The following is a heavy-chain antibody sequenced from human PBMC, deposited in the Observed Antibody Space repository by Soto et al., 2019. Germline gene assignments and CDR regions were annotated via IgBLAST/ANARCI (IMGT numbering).Heavy chain of an antibody. Sequence: QVQLVESGGGVVQPGRSLRLSCAASGFTFNSYGMHWVRQAPGKGLEWVAVIWYDGSAKYYADSVKGRFTISRDNFSSSRFMQMDCLRAEDTAAYYGGSDWLAIEHWVQGTLVTVSS. D-gene: IGHD6-19*01. CDR1: GFTFNSYG. J-gene: IGHJ4*02. CDR3: GSDWLAIEH. V-gene: IGHV3-33*01. CDR2: IWYDGSAK.